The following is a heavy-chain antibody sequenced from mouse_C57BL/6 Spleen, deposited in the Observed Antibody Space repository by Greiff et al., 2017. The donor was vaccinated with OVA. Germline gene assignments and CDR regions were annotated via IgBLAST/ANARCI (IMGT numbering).Heavy chain of an antibody. Sequence: QVQLQQSGAELVKPGASVKISCKASGYTFTDFYINWVKQRPGQGLEWIGKIGPGSGSTYYNEKFKGKATLTADKSSSTAYMQRSSLTSEDSAVYFCARVLGYDYGYAMDYWGQGTSVTVSS. J-gene: IGHJ4*01. D-gene: IGHD2-4*01. CDR3: ARVLGYDYGYAMDY. V-gene: IGHV1-77*01. CDR1: GYTFTDFY. CDR2: IGPGSGST.